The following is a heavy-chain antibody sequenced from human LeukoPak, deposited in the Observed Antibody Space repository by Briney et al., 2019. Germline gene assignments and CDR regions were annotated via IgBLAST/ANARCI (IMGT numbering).Heavy chain of an antibody. Sequence: GGSLRLSCAASGFTVSNYPMHWVRQAPGKGLEWVAVISYDESNEYYADSVKGRFTISRDNSKDTLYLQMNSLRAEDTAVYYCARGPRAAADDYWGQGTLVTVSS. CDR3: ARGPRAAADDY. CDR1: GFTVSNYP. J-gene: IGHJ4*02. CDR2: ISYDESNE. D-gene: IGHD6-13*01. V-gene: IGHV3-30*14.